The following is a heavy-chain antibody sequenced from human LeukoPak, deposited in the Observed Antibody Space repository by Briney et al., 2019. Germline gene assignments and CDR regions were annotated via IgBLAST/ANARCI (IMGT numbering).Heavy chain of an antibody. CDR3: TRHAGDY. CDR2: IRSKANSYAT. CDR1: GFTFSDCW. V-gene: IGHV3-73*01. Sequence: PGGSLRLSCAASGFTFSDCWIHWVRQASGKGLEWVGRIRSKANSYATAYAASVKGRFTISRDDSKNTAYLQMNSLKTEDTAVYYCTRHAGDYWGQGTLVTVSS. J-gene: IGHJ4*02. D-gene: IGHD6-13*01.